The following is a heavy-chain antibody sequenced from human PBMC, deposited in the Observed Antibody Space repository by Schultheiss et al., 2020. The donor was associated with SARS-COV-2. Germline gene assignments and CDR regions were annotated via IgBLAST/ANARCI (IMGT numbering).Heavy chain of an antibody. CDR2: IYYSGST. CDR3: ASWDYDSSGY. D-gene: IGHD3-22*01. Sequence: SETLSLTCTVSGGSVSSGSYYWSWIRQPPGKGLEWIGYIYYSGSTNYNPSLKSRVTISVDTSKNQFSLKLSSVTAADTAVYYCASWDYDSSGYWGQGTLVTVSS. CDR1: GGSVSSGSYY. V-gene: IGHV4-61*01. J-gene: IGHJ4*02.